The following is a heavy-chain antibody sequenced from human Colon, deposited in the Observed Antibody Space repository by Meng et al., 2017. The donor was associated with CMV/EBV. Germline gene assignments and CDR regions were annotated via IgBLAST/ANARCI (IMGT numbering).Heavy chain of an antibody. CDR1: GGSVSGYY. Sequence: GSLRLSCTVSGGSVSGYYWSWIRQPPGKGLEWIGYVHYSGRTHYNPSLKNRVTISVDTSKNQFSLNLKSVIAADTAVYYCAQLRGITGWFDPWGQGTLVTVSS. CDR3: AQLRGITGWFDP. J-gene: IGHJ5*02. D-gene: IGHD1-1*01. V-gene: IGHV4-59*02. CDR2: VHYSGRT.